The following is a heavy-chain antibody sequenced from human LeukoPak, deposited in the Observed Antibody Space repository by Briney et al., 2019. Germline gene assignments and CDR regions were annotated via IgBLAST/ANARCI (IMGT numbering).Heavy chain of an antibody. CDR1: GGSFSGYY. V-gene: IGHV4-34*01. J-gene: IGHJ4*02. D-gene: IGHD2-2*01. Sequence: SETLSLTCAVYGGSFSGYYWSWIRQPPGKGLEWIGEINHSGSTNYNPSLKRRVTISVDTSKNQFSLKLSSVTAADTAVYYCARGRVGGVVPAARLFEYWGQGTLVTVSS. CDR2: INHSGST. CDR3: ARGRVGGVVPAARLFEY.